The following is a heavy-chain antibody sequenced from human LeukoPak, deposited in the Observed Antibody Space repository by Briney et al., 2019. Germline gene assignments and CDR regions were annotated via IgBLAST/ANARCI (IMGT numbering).Heavy chain of an antibody. V-gene: IGHV3-30*19. CDR3: ARVGWTMVRGAPYYYYYMDV. J-gene: IGHJ6*03. CDR1: GFTFSRYG. D-gene: IGHD3-10*01. Sequence: GGSLRLSCAASGFTFSRYGMHWVRQAPGKGLEWVAVISYDGSNKYYADSVKGRFTISRDNSKNTLYLQMNSLRAEDTAVYYCARVGWTMVRGAPYYYYYMDVWGKGTTVTISS. CDR2: ISYDGSNK.